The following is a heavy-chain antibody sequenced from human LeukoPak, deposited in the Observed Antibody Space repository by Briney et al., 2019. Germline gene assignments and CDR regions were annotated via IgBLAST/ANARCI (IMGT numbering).Heavy chain of an antibody. CDR3: ARDYPNSISSLNAFDI. CDR2: ISGSGGST. Sequence: PGGSLRLSCAASGFTFTNYAMSWVRQAPGKGLEWVSTISGSGGSTDYADSVKGRFTISRDNSKNTLYLQMNSLRAEDTAVYYCARDYPNSISSLNAFDIWGQGTMVTVSS. D-gene: IGHD3-3*02. V-gene: IGHV3-23*01. CDR1: GFTFTNYA. J-gene: IGHJ3*02.